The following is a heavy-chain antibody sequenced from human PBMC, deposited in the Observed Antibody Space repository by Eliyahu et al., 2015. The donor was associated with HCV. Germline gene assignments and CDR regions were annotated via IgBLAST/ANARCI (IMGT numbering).Heavy chain of an antibody. CDR2: IKQDGSEK. Sequence: EVQLVESGGGLVQPGGSLRLSCVASGFTFRSFWMSWVRQAPGKGLEWVANIKQDGSEKYYLDSVRGRFTVSRDNAKNSLYLQMNNLGAEDTAVYYCARDGWGSGEDWDVWGQGTTVTVSS. V-gene: IGHV3-7*01. J-gene: IGHJ6*02. D-gene: IGHD3-10*01. CDR3: ARDGWGSGEDWDV. CDR1: GFTFRSFW.